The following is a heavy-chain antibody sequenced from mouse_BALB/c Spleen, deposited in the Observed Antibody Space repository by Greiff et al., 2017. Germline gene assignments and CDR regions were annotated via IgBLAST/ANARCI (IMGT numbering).Heavy chain of an antibody. CDR1: GYTFTSYV. V-gene: IGHV1-14*01. Sequence: VHVKQSGPELVKPGASVKMSCKASGYTFTSYVMHWVKQKPGQGLEWIGYINPYNDGTKYNEKFKGKATLTSDKSSSTAYMELSSLTSEDSAVYYCARSNYRYDGAWFAYWGQGTLVTVSA. CDR3: ARSNYRYDGAWFAY. CDR2: INPYNDGT. J-gene: IGHJ3*01. D-gene: IGHD2-14*01.